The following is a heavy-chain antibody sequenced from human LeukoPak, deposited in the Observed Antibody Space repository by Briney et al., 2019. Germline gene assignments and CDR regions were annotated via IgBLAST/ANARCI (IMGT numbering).Heavy chain of an antibody. J-gene: IGHJ6*02. V-gene: IGHV5-51*01. CDR1: GYSFTSYW. Sequence: GESLKISCKGSGYSFTSYWIGWVRQMPGKGLEWMGIIYPGDSDTRYSPSFQGQVTISADKSISTAYLQWSSLKASDTAMYYCARDPMVRGVIGPNHYYYYYGMDVWGQGTTVTVSS. CDR2: IYPGDSDT. CDR3: ARDPMVRGVIGPNHYYYYYGMDV. D-gene: IGHD3-10*01.